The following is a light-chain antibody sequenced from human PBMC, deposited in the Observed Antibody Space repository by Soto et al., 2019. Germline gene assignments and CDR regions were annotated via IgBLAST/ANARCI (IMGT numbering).Light chain of an antibody. J-gene: IGKJ4*01. CDR2: NAY. Sequence: EIVLTQTPGTLSLSPGERATLSCRASQTVTNNYLAWYQQKPGRAPRLLIYNAYTRATGIPDRFSGSGSGTDFTLTISRLEPEDFAVYYCHQCSYAPLTFGGGTRVEI. CDR1: QTVTNNY. V-gene: IGKV3-20*01. CDR3: HQCSYAPLT.